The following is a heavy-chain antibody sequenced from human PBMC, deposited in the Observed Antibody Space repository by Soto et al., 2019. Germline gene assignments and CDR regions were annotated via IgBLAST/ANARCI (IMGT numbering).Heavy chain of an antibody. CDR3: ARGAVTINWFDP. V-gene: IGHV4-39*02. CDR2: IYYTGST. J-gene: IGHJ5*02. CDR1: GGSISSYY. Sequence: SETLSLTCTVSGGSISSYYWGWIRQPPGKGLEWIGSIYYTGSTYYNPSLKSRVTISVDASKNQFSLKLNSVAAADTAVYYCARGAVTINWFDPWGQGTLVT. D-gene: IGHD4-4*01.